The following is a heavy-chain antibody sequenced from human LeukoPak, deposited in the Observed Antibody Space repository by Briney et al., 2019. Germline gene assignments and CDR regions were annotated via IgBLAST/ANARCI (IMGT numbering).Heavy chain of an antibody. V-gene: IGHV3-30*02. J-gene: IGHJ4*02. D-gene: IGHD6-19*01. CDR3: AKTPYSSGWYSFDY. CDR2: IRYDGSYK. Sequence: GGSLRLSCTASGFTFSNYWMSWVRQAPGKGLEWVAFIRYDGSYKYYADSVKGRFTISRDNSKNTLYLQMNSLRAEDTAVYYCAKTPYSSGWYSFDYWGQGTLVTVSS. CDR1: GFTFSNYW.